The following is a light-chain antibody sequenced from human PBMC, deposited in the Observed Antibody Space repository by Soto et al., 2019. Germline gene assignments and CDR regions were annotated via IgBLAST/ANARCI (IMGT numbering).Light chain of an antibody. V-gene: IGLV1-44*01. Sequence: QSVLTQAPSASGAPGQRVTISCSGSSSNIGSTSISWYRQLPGTAPKLLIYRDNRRPSGVPDRFSGSKSGTSGSLAISGLQSEDEAGYYCAAWDDHLKGYVFGSGTKVTVL. CDR2: RDN. CDR3: AAWDDHLKGYV. CDR1: SSNIGSTS. J-gene: IGLJ1*01.